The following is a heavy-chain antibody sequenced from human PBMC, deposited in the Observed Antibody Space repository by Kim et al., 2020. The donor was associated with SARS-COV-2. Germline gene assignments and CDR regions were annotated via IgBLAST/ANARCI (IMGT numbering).Heavy chain of an antibody. CDR1: GFTFDDYA. J-gene: IGHJ3*02. D-gene: IGHD6-19*01. CDR2: ISGDGGST. CDR3: AKAEHPYSSGWYGAFDI. V-gene: IGHV3-43*02. Sequence: GGSLRLSCAASGFTFDDYAMHWVRQAPGKGLEWVSLISGDGGSTYYADSVKGRFTISRDNSKNSLYLQMNSLRTEDTALYYCAKAEHPYSSGWYGAFDIWGQGTMVTVSS.